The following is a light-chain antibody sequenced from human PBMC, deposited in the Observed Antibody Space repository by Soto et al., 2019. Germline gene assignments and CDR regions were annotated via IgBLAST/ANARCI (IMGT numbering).Light chain of an antibody. J-gene: IGKJ1*01. Sequence: DIQMTQSPSTLPASVGDRVAITCRASQSISSWLAWYQQKPGKAPKLLIYDASSLESGVPSRFSGSGSGTEFTLTISSLQPDDFATYYCQQYMSYSFGQGTKVDIK. CDR2: DAS. V-gene: IGKV1-5*01. CDR1: QSISSW. CDR3: QQYMSYS.